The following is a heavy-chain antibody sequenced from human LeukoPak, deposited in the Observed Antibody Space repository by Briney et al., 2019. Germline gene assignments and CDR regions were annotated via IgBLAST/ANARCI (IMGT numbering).Heavy chain of an antibody. CDR2: ISSSGSTI. V-gene: IGHV3-11*01. D-gene: IGHD3-3*01. CDR3: ARTTYDFWSGYLRWGKIDY. J-gene: IGHJ4*02. Sequence: PGGSLRLSCAASGFTFSDYYTSWIRQAPGKGLEWVSYISSSGSTIYYADSVKGRFTISRDNAKNSLYLQMNSLRAEDTAVYYCARTTYDFWSGYLRWGKIDYWGQGTLVTVSS. CDR1: GFTFSDYY.